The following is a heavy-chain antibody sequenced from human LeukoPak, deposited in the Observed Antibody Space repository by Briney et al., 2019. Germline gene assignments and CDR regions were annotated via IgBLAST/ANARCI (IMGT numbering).Heavy chain of an antibody. CDR3: AKVGYSSSSGWRRTATFDY. J-gene: IGHJ4*02. CDR2: ISGGGGST. D-gene: IGHD6-13*01. CDR1: GFTFSSYA. Sequence: PGGSLRLSCAASGFTFSSYAMSWVRQAPGKGVEWVSAISGGGGSTYYADSVKGRFTISRDNYKKTLYMKMNSVREEDTAVYYCAKVGYSSSSGWRRTATFDYWGQGTLVTVSS. V-gene: IGHV3-23*01.